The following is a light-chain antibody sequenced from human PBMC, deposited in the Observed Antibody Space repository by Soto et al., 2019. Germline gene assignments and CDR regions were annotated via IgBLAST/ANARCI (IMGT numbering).Light chain of an antibody. Sequence: TQSPGTLSPSVGDRITITCRASQNIGIRLAWYQQKPGKAPKVLIYDASTLESGVPLRFSGSGSGTDFTFTISSLQPDDFATYYCQHYGGLWTFGLGTRVEMK. CDR3: QHYGGLWT. CDR1: QNIGIR. J-gene: IGKJ1*01. CDR2: DAS. V-gene: IGKV1-5*01.